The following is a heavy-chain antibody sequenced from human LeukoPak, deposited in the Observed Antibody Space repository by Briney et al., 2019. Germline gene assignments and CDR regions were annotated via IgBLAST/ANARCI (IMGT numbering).Heavy chain of an antibody. V-gene: IGHV1-18*04. Sequence: GASVKVSCKASGYTFINHAITWVRQAPGQGLEWMGWISTYNGDTKYGLKVQGRVTMTTDTSTSTVYMELRSLRSDDTAVYYCARGSDYSVHNWADYWGQGTLVIVSS. CDR1: GYTFINHA. CDR2: ISTYNGDT. CDR3: ARGSDYSVHNWADY. J-gene: IGHJ4*02. D-gene: IGHD5/OR15-5a*01.